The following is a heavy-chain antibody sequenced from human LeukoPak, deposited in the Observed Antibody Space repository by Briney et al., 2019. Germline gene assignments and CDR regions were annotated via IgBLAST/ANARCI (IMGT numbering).Heavy chain of an antibody. J-gene: IGHJ3*02. Sequence: SETLSLTCTVSGGPISSGDYYCSWIRQPPGKVLELIGYIYYSGSTYYNPSLKIRVNISVDTSKNQFSLKLSSVTAADTAVYYCARDHYDILTGYSPSYAFDIWGQGTMVTVSS. CDR2: IYYSGST. D-gene: IGHD3-9*01. CDR3: ARDHYDILTGYSPSYAFDI. CDR1: GGPISSGDYY. V-gene: IGHV4-30-4*01.